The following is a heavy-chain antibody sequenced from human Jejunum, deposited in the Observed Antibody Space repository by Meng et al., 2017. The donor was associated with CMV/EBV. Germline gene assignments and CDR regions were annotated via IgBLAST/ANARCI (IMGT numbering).Heavy chain of an antibody. CDR1: GGSLSGYY. V-gene: IGHV4-34*01. Sequence: TLSLPCAVYGGSLSGYYWSWIRQPPGKGLEWIGEINHSGSTNYNPSLKSRVTISVDTSKNQFSLKLSSVTAADTAVFYCARLTDFWGQGTLVTVSS. CDR2: INHSGST. CDR3: ARLTDF. J-gene: IGHJ4*02. D-gene: IGHD4/OR15-4a*01.